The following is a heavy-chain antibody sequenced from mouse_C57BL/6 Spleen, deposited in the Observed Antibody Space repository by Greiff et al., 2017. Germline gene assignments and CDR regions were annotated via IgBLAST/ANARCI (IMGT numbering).Heavy chain of an antibody. CDR2: IDPSDSYT. Sequence: QVQLQQPGAELVMPGASVKLSCKASGYTFTSYWMHWVKQRPGQGLEWIGEIDPSDSYTNYNQKFKGKSTLTVDKSSSTAYMQLSSLTSEDSAVYYGARGMYGKGYYAMDYWGQGTSVTVSS. D-gene: IGHD2-10*02. V-gene: IGHV1-69*01. CDR1: GYTFTSYW. CDR3: ARGMYGKGYYAMDY. J-gene: IGHJ4*01.